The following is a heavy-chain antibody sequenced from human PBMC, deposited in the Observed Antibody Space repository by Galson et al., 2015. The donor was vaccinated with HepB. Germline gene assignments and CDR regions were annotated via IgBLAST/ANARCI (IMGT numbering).Heavy chain of an antibody. CDR2: INHSGST. V-gene: IGHV4-34*01. Sequence: LSLTCAVYGGSFSGYYWSWIRQPPGKGLEWIGEINHSGSTNYNPSLKCRVTISVDTSKNQFSLKLSSVTAADTAVYYCARGALLPSAVRDPYYYYYMDVWGKGTTVTVSS. J-gene: IGHJ6*03. D-gene: IGHD3-10*01. CDR1: GGSFSGYY. CDR3: ARGALLPSAVRDPYYYYYMDV.